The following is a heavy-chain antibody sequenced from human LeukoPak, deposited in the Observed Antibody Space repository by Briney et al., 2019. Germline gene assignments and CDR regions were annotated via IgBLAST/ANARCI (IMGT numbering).Heavy chain of an antibody. CDR3: ARQKQWLAVYYFDY. V-gene: IGHV3-7*01. D-gene: IGHD6-19*01. CDR1: GFTFSSYW. Sequence: GGSLRLSCAASGFTFSSYWMSWVRQAPGKGLEWVANIKQDGSEKYYVDSVKGRFTISRDNVKNSLYLQMNSLRAEDTAVYYCARQKQWLAVYYFDYWGQGTLVTVSS. J-gene: IGHJ4*02. CDR2: IKQDGSEK.